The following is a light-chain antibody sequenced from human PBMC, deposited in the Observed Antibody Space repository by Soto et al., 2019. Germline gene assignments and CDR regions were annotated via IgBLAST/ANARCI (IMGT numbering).Light chain of an antibody. J-gene: IGLJ1*01. Sequence: QSVLTQPPPGLGPPGRGAPFFVLGGGSNIGSNVVNWYQQLPGTAPKLLIYNNNQRPSGVPDRFSGSKSGTSASLAISGLQSEDEADYYCAAWDDSLNVYVFGTGTKVTVL. CDR2: NNN. V-gene: IGLV1-44*01. CDR3: AAWDDSLNVYV. CDR1: GSNIGSNV.